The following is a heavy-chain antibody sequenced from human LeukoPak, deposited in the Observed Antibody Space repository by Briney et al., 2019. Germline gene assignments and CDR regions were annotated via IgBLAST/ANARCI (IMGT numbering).Heavy chain of an antibody. D-gene: IGHD7-27*01. CDR1: GYTFTSFA. J-gene: IGHJ4*02. CDR2: INTGNGDT. CDR3: ARGPPNWGMVGY. Sequence: GASVKVSCKASGYTFTSFAMYWVRQAPGQRLECMGWINTGNGDTKYSQKFQGRVTMTRDTSISTAYMELSSLTFEDTAVYYCARGPPNWGMVGYWGQGTLVTVSP. V-gene: IGHV1-3*04.